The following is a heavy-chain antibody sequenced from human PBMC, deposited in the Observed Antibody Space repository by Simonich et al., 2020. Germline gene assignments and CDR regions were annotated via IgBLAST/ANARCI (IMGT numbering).Heavy chain of an antibody. CDR1: GYTFTGYY. CDR2: INPNSGGT. D-gene: IGHD3-10*01. CDR3: ARDYGSGSYYNALSDY. J-gene: IGHJ4*02. Sequence: QVQLVQSGAEVKKPGASVKVSCKASGYTFTGYYMHWVRQAPGQGLEWMGRINPNSGGTNYAQKLQGRGTMTRDTSISTAYMELSRLRSDDTAVYYCARDYGSGSYYNALSDYWGQGTLVTVSS. V-gene: IGHV1-2*06.